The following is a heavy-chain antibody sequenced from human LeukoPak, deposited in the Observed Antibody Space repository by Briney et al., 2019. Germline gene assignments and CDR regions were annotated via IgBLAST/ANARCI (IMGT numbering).Heavy chain of an antibody. V-gene: IGHV3-21*01. J-gene: IGHJ6*02. CDR1: GFTFSTYS. D-gene: IGHD4-17*01. CDR3: ARDYYGDYYQSGYGMDV. CDR2: ISGSGSFK. Sequence: RGSLRLSCAASGFTFSTYSMNWVRQAPGKGLEWVSSISGSGSFKFYTDSVKGRFTISRDNVKRSLYLQLSSLRAEDTAVYYCARDYYGDYYQSGYGMDVWGQGTTVAVSS.